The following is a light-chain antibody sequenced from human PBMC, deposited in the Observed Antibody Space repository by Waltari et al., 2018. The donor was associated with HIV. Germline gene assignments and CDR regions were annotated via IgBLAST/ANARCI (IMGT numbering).Light chain of an antibody. CDR2: AAS. CDR3: QQGYITPPIT. CDR1: QSISSY. J-gene: IGKJ5*01. Sequence: DIQMTQSPSSLSASVGDSVTITCRASQSISSYLNWYQQKPGKAPKLLISAASRLQRGVPSRFSGSGFGTEFTGTISSLQPEDFATYYCQQGYITPPITFGQGTRLDIK. V-gene: IGKV1-39*01.